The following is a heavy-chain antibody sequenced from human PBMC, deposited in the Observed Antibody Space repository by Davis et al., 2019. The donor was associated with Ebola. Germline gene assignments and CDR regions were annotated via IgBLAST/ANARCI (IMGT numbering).Heavy chain of an antibody. Sequence: GGSLRLSCAASGFTFSSYAMSWVRQAPGKGLEWVSAISGSGGSTYYADSVKGRFTISRDNSKNTLYLQMNSLRAEDKAVYYCAKGEGGSYAYYFDYWGQGTLVTVSS. CDR1: GFTFSSYA. CDR2: ISGSGGST. D-gene: IGHD1-26*01. CDR3: AKGEGGSYAYYFDY. J-gene: IGHJ4*02. V-gene: IGHV3-23*01.